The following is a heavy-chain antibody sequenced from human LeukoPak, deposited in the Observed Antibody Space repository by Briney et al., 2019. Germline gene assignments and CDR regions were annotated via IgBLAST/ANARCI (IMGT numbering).Heavy chain of an antibody. CDR2: IKHDGGEK. D-gene: IGHD3-10*01. CDR3: AKDRAPYGSGGGEDYFDL. J-gene: IGHJ2*01. Sequence: GGSLRLSCAASGFTFSNYWMSWVRQAPGKGLEWVANIKHDGGEKYYVDSVKGRFTISRDNSRNTLYLEMSSLRAEDSALYYCAKDRAPYGSGGGEDYFDLWGRGTLVTVSS. CDR1: GFTFSNYW. V-gene: IGHV3-7*03.